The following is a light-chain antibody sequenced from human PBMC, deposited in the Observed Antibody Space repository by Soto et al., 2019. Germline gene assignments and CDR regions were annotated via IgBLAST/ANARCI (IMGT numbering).Light chain of an antibody. J-gene: IGLJ2*01. CDR2: EVY. V-gene: IGLV2-8*01. CDR3: SAYAGSSTWV. CDR1: SSDVGGYNY. Sequence: QSVPTQPPSASGSPGQSVTFSCTGTSSDVGGYNYVSWYQQYPGKAPKLMIYEVYKRPSGVPDRFSGSKSANTASLTVSGLQPEDEADYYCSAYAGSSTWVFGGGTKVTVL.